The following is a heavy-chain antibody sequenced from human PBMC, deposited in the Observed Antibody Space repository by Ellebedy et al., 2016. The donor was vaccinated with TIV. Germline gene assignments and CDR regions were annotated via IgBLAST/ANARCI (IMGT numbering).Heavy chain of an antibody. CDR3: AREIDYGDYVNWFDP. J-gene: IGHJ5*02. CDR1: GGSISSSSYY. D-gene: IGHD4-17*01. CDR2: IYYSGST. Sequence: SETLSLTCTVSGGSISSSSYYWGWIRQPPGKGLEWIGSIYYSGSTYYNPSLKSRVTISVDTSKNQFSLKLSSVTAADTAVYYCAREIDYGDYVNWFDPWGQGTLVTVSS. V-gene: IGHV4-39*07.